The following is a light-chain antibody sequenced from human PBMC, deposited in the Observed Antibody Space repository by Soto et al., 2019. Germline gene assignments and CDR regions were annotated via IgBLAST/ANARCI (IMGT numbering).Light chain of an antibody. V-gene: IGKV3-15*01. CDR1: QTISNS. CDR3: QQYNDWPPIT. J-gene: IGKJ5*01. Sequence: EIVLTQSPGTLSLSPGEGASLSCRASQTISNSLSWYQQKPGQAPRLLMYGASTRATGFPARFSGSGSGTEFTLTISSLQSEDFAVYYCQQYNDWPPITFGQGTRLEIK. CDR2: GAS.